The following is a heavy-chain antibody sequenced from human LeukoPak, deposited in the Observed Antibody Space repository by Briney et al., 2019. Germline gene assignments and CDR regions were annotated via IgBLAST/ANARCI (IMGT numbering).Heavy chain of an antibody. D-gene: IGHD4-17*01. CDR1: GFTFRTAW. Sequence: GGSLRLSCAASGFTFRTAWMSWVRQAPGRGPEYMANIKEDGSEKYYVDSVRGRFTISRDNANSTLFLQMSSLRVDGTAVYYCANGARGAYWGQGTLVTVSS. J-gene: IGHJ4*02. V-gene: IGHV3-7*05. CDR2: IKEDGSEK. CDR3: ANGARGAY.